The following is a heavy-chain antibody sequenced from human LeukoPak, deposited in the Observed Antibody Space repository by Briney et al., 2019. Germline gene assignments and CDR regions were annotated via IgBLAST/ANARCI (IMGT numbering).Heavy chain of an antibody. V-gene: IGHV3-30*04. CDR2: ISYDGSNK. D-gene: IGHD6-13*01. J-gene: IGHJ4*02. Sequence: GGSLRLSCAASGFTFSSYAMHWVRQAPGKGLEWVAVISYDGSNKYYADSVKGRFTISRDNSKNTLYLQMNSLRAEDTAVYYCAKGLYSSSWYGSYWGQGTLVTVSS. CDR1: GFTFSSYA. CDR3: AKGLYSSSWYGSY.